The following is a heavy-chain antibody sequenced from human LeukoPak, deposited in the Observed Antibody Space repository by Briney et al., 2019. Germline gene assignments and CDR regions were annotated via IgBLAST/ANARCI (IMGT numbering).Heavy chain of an antibody. D-gene: IGHD2-21*02. J-gene: IGHJ4*02. CDR2: ISYDGSNK. V-gene: IGHV3-30*03. CDR3: VRGSLRLPRSTPDY. CDR1: GFTFSSYG. Sequence: GGSLRLSCAASGFTFSSYGMHWVRQAPGKGLEWVAVISYDGSNKYYADSVKGRFTISRDNAVNTLYLQMNSLRVEDTAVYYCVRGSLRLPRSTPDYWGQGTLVTVSS.